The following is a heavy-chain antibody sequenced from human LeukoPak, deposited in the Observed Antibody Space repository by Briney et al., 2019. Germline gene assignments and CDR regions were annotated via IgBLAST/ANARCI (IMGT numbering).Heavy chain of an antibody. V-gene: IGHV3-20*04. CDR1: GFTFDDYC. CDR3: ARGMAGSWLFDYFDY. J-gene: IGHJ4*02. D-gene: IGHD6-13*01. Sequence: GGSLRLSCAAPGFTFDDYCMGWVRPTPGEGVEWVSGIYWNGGSTGYADSVKGRFTISRDNAKNSLYLQMNSLRAEDTALYYCARGMAGSWLFDYFDYWGQGTLVTVSS. CDR2: IYWNGGST.